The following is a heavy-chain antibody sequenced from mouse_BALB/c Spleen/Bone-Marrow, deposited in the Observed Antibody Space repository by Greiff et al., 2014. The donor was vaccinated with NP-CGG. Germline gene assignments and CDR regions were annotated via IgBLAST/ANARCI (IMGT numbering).Heavy chain of an antibody. D-gene: IGHD4-1*01. CDR3: ATGTYYFDY. Sequence: VQLQQSGAELAKPGASVKMSCKASGYTFTSYWMHWVKQRPGQGLEWIGYMNPSTGYTEYNQKFKDKATLTADKSSSTAYMQLSSLTSEDSAVYYCATGTYYFDYWGQGTTLTVSS. CDR1: GYTFTSYW. J-gene: IGHJ2*01. V-gene: IGHV1-7*01. CDR2: MNPSTGYT.